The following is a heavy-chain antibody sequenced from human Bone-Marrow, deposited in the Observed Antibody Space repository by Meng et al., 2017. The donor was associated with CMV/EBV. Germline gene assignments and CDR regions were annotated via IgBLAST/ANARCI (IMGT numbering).Heavy chain of an antibody. Sequence: SETLSLTCTVSGGSISSSSYYWGWIRQPPGKGLEWIGSIYYSGSTYYNPSLKSRVTISVDTSKNQFSLKLRSVTAADTAVYYCATYDFWSGSYGMDVWGQGTTVTVSS. J-gene: IGHJ6*02. CDR1: GGSISSSSYY. CDR2: IYYSGST. CDR3: ATYDFWSGSYGMDV. D-gene: IGHD3-3*01. V-gene: IGHV4-39*07.